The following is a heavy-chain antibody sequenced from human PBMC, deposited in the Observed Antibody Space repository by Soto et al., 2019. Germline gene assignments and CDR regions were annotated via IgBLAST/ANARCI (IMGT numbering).Heavy chain of an antibody. CDR2: VAPIFDFS. Sequence: QVQLVQSGAEVKKPGSSVRVSRKASGGTFDSYSISWVRQAPGQGFEWVGKVAPIFDFSRYAPKFQGRVTITADKSTSTAYMDLSGLKSEDTAVYYCTTRALGGRQQLVRDAFDFWGQGTKVSVSS. V-gene: IGHV1-69*02. CDR3: TTRALGGRQQLVRDAFDF. D-gene: IGHD6-13*01. J-gene: IGHJ3*01. CDR1: GGTFDSYS.